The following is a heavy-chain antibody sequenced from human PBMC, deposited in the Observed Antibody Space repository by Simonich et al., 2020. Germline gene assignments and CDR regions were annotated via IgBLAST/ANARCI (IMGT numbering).Heavy chain of an antibody. CDR2: MNPSSGNT. Sequence: QVQLVQSGAEVKKPGASVKVYCKASGYTFTRYDINWVRQATGQGLEGIERMNPSSGNTGYSKKCHGRVTITRNTSISTAYMELSSLRSEDTAVYYCARSRYCTNGVCYNWFDPWGQGTLVTVSS. V-gene: IGHV1-8*03. CDR3: ARSRYCTNGVCYNWFDP. CDR1: GYTFTRYD. D-gene: IGHD2-8*01. J-gene: IGHJ5*02.